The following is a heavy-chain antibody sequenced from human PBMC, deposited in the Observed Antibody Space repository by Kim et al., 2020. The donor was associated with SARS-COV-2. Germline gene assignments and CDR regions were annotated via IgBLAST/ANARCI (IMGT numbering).Heavy chain of an antibody. V-gene: IGHV1-46*01. CDR2: INPSDGSR. Sequence: ASVKVSCKVSGNTLSNYYIYWVRQAPGQGLEWMGIINPSDGSRNYAQKFQDRVTMTRDTSTSTVYMDLSSVRSEDTAVYYCGRERGHCSGGSCYPGYYGMDVWGQGTTVTVPS. CDR1: GNTLSNYY. CDR3: GRERGHCSGGSCYPGYYGMDV. J-gene: IGHJ6*02. D-gene: IGHD2-15*01.